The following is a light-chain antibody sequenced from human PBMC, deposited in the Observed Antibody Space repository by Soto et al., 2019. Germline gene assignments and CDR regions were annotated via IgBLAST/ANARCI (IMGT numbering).Light chain of an antibody. CDR3: SSFTNTITRYA. J-gene: IGLJ1*01. CDR2: EFS. V-gene: IGLV2-14*01. Sequence: QSVLTQPASGSRSPGQSITISFTGTISYVGVYNYVSWFQHHPGKAPKLLIYEFSYRPSVVSNRFSGSKSGDTASLNISGLKAEDEADYYCSSFTNTITRYAFGTGTKVTVL. CDR1: ISYVGVYNY.